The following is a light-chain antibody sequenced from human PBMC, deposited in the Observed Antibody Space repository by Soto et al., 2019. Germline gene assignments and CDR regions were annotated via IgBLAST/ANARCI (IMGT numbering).Light chain of an antibody. J-gene: IGKJ1*01. Sequence: DIVMTQSPATLSVSPGERATLSCRASQSVSSKLAWYQQKPGQAPSLLIYGASTRATGITARFSGSGSGTEFTITISRLQSEDFAGYYCQQYNNWLGTFGKGTKVEIK. CDR3: QQYNNWLGT. CDR1: QSVSSK. CDR2: GAS. V-gene: IGKV3-15*01.